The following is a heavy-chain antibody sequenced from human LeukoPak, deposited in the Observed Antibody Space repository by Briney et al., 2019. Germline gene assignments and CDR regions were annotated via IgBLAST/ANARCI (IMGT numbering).Heavy chain of an antibody. J-gene: IGHJ6*03. CDR1: GGSISSGGYY. CDR2: IYHSGST. D-gene: IGHD2-2*01. CDR3: ARDGCSSTSCYPNYYYYMDV. V-gene: IGHV4-30-2*01. Sequence: SQTLSLTCTVSGGSISSGGYYWSWIRQPPGKGLEWIGYIYHSGSTYYNPSLKSRVTISVDRSKNQFSLKLSSVTAADTAVYYCARDGCSSTSCYPNYYYYMDVWGKGTTVTVSS.